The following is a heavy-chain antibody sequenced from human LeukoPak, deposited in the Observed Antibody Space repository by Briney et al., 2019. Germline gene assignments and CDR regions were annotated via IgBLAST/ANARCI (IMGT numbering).Heavy chain of an antibody. J-gene: IGHJ5*02. CDR3: ARRTTYYDILTGYYTDWFDP. CDR2: ISAYNGNT. D-gene: IGHD3-9*01. Sequence: EASVKLSCKASGYTFTSYGISWVRQAPGQGLEWMGWISAYNGNTNYAQKLQGRVTMTTDTSTSTAYMELRSLRSDDTAVYYCARRTTYYDILTGYYTDWFDPWGQGTLVTVSS. CDR1: GYTFTSYG. V-gene: IGHV1-18*01.